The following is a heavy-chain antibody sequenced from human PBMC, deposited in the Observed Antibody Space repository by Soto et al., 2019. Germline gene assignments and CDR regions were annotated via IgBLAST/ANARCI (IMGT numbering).Heavy chain of an antibody. CDR1: GGTFSSYA. Sequence: QVQLVQSGADVKKPGSSVQVSCKASGGTFSSYAIARVRQAPGQGLEWMGGIIPIAGTSHYAQNIQGRATITAEQSTTTVYIDQSSLRCDDTADNYCASVHVVPKAGTQYYNWFDPWCQ. CDR2: IIPIAGTS. D-gene: IGHD2-8*02. J-gene: IGHJ5*02. V-gene: IGHV1-69*01. CDR3: ASVHVVPKAGTQYYNWFDP.